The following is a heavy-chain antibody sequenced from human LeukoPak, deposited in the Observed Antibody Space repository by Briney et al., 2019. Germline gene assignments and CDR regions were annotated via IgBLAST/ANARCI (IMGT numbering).Heavy chain of an antibody. CDR3: AEGPYYDILTGYSSDAFHI. CDR2: ISSSSSTI. V-gene: IGHV3-48*01. D-gene: IGHD3-9*01. J-gene: IGHJ3*02. Sequence: GGSLRLSXAASGFTFSSYSMNWVRQAPGKGLEWVSYISSSSSTIDYADSVKGRFTISRDNAKNSLYLQMNSLRAEDTAVYYCAEGPYYDILTGYSSDAFHIWGQGTVVTVSS. CDR1: GFTFSSYS.